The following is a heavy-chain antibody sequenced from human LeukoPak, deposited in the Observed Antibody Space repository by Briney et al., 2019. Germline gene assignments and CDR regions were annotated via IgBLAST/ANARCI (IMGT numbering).Heavy chain of an antibody. CDR3: AREGGPYRPLDY. Sequence: SETLSLTCGVSGGSITNTNYWTWVRQPPGKGLEWIGEVNLQGSTNYNPSLMGRVAIAVDTSENHISLQLTSVTAADTAVYYCAREGGPYRPLDYSGQGTLVTVSA. J-gene: IGHJ4*02. CDR1: GGSITNTNY. CDR2: VNLQGST. V-gene: IGHV4-4*02.